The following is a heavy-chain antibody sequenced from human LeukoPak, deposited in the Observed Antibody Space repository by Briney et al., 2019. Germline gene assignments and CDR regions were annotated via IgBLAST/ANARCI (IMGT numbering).Heavy chain of an antibody. CDR3: AKRGVVIRVILVGFHKEAYYFDS. CDR1: GITLSNYG. D-gene: IGHD3-22*01. CDR2: ISDSGGRT. Sequence: GGSLRLSCAVSGITLSNYGISWVRQARGKGLEWVAGISDSGGRTNYADSVKGRFTISRDNPKNTLYLQMNSLRAEDTAVYFCAKRGVVIRVILVGFHKEAYYFDSWGQGALVTVSS. J-gene: IGHJ4*02. V-gene: IGHV3-23*01.